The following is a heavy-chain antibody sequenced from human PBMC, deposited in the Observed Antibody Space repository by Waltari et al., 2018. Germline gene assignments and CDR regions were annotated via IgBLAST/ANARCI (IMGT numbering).Heavy chain of an antibody. J-gene: IGHJ3*02. D-gene: IGHD3-16*01. V-gene: IGHV3-53*01. CDR1: GVGGGSSY. CDR3: ATFSNWVHDTFDI. CDR2: IYGVDST. Sequence: EVQLVGSGGGLIQRGGARSVSWAAAGVGGGSSYVLWVRQGPGKGMEWISVIYGVDSTLYVDSVKGRFTVSRDNSKNTVHLQMNSVRVDDTAVYYCATFSNWVHDTFDIWGQGTLVSVSS.